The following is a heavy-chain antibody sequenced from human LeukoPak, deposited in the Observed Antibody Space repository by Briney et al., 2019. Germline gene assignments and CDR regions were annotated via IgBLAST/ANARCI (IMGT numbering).Heavy chain of an antibody. CDR1: GFTFNNFG. V-gene: IGHV3-30*18. D-gene: IGHD3-22*01. CDR3: AKSPRDSRDWTGTLDY. CDR2: ISYSGSVQ. Sequence: GGSLRLSCAASGFTFNNFGMHWVRRAPGKGLEWVSVISYSGSVQFYADSVKGRFTISRDDSKNTVHMQMNRLRVEDTAVYYCAKSPRDSRDWTGTLDYWGQGALVTVSS. J-gene: IGHJ4*02.